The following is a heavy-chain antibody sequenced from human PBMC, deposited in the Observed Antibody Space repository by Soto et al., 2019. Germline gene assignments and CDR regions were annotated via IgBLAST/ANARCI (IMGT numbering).Heavy chain of an antibody. Sequence: SETLSLTCTVSGGSISSSSYYWGWIRKPPGKGLEWIGSIYYSGSTYYNPSLKSRVTISVDTSKNQFSLKLSSVTAADTAVYYCARQMGGGSERASDYWGQGTLVTVSS. D-gene: IGHD2-15*01. V-gene: IGHV4-39*01. CDR1: GGSISSSSYY. CDR3: ARQMGGGSERASDY. CDR2: IYYSGST. J-gene: IGHJ4*02.